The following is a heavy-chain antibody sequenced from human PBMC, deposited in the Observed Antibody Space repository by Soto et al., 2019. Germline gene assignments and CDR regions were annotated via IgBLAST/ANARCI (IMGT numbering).Heavy chain of an antibody. CDR3: ARARGNDWYEDY. J-gene: IGHJ4*02. Sequence: EVQLVESGGGMVNPRGSLRLSCAASGFTFSSYSFNWVRQAPGKGLEWVSIITPTSTFISYADSVRGRFTISRDNAKNSLYLQMDSLGAGDTAVYYCARARGNDWYEDYWGQGTLVTVSS. CDR2: ITPTSTFI. V-gene: IGHV3-21*06. CDR1: GFTFSSYS. D-gene: IGHD1-1*01.